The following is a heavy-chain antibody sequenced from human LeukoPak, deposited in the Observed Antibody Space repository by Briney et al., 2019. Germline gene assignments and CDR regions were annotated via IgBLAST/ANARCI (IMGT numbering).Heavy chain of an antibody. Sequence: SETLSLTCTVSGGSISSSSYYWGWIRQPPGKGLEWIGSIYYSGNTYYNPSLKSRVTISVDTSKNQFSLKLNSVTAADTAVYYCAREWGRIMITFGGIIDPSFDWWGQGTLVTVSS. D-gene: IGHD3-16*02. CDR2: IYYSGNT. J-gene: IGHJ4*02. V-gene: IGHV4-39*07. CDR1: GGSISSSSYY. CDR3: AREWGRIMITFGGIIDPSFDW.